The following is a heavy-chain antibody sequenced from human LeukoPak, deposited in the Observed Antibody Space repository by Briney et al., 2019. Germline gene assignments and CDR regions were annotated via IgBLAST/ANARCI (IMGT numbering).Heavy chain of an antibody. CDR1: GGTFSSYA. V-gene: IGHV1-69*04. D-gene: IGHD3-10*01. Sequence: SVKVSCKASGGTFSSYAISWVRQAPGQGLEWMGRIIPILGIANYAQKFQGRVTITADKSTSTAYMELSSLRSEDTAVYYCAREKVVVRGVISYWGQGTLVTVSS. J-gene: IGHJ4*02. CDR3: AREKVVVRGVISY. CDR2: IIPILGIA.